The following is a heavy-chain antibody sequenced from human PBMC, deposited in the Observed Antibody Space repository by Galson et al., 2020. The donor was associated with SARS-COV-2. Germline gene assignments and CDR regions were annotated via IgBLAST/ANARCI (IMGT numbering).Heavy chain of an antibody. CDR2: ISSGGGTTI. D-gene: IGHD1-1*01. V-gene: IGHV3-74*01. J-gene: IGHJ4*02. CDR1: GFPFSNYW. CDR3: ARGSNDWKGTDY. Sequence: GGSLRLSCAASGFPFSNYWFHWVRQAPGKGPVWVSRISSGGGTTINYADSVKGRFTISRDNAKNTLYLQMNSLRAEDTAIYYCARGSNDWKGTDYWGQGSLVTVSS.